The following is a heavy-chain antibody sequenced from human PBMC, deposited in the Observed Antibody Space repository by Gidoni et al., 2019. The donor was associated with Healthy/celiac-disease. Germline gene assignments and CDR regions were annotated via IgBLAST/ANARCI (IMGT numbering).Heavy chain of an antibody. J-gene: IGHJ4*02. CDR1: GLTFSDYY. Sequence: QVQPVESGGGLVKPGGSLTLSCAASGLTFSDYYMSWIRQAPGKGLEWVSYISSSGSTIYYADSVKGRFTISRDNAKNSLYLQMNSLRAEDTAVYYCGRDREAMVRGVPFDYWGQGTLVTVSS. CDR3: GRDREAMVRGVPFDY. CDR2: ISSSGSTI. V-gene: IGHV3-11*01. D-gene: IGHD3-10*01.